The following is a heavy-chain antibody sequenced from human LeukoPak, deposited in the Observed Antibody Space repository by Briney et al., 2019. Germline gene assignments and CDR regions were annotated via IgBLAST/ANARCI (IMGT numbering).Heavy chain of an antibody. Sequence: SETLSLTCTVSGGSFSSGSYYWSWIRQPPGKGLEWIGYIYYSGSTNYNPSLKSRVTISVDTSKNQFSLKLSSVTAADTAVYYCARAWRYCSGGSCHPTYFDYWGQGTLVTVSS. J-gene: IGHJ4*02. D-gene: IGHD2-15*01. V-gene: IGHV4-61*01. CDR1: GGSFSSGSYY. CDR2: IYYSGST. CDR3: ARAWRYCSGGSCHPTYFDY.